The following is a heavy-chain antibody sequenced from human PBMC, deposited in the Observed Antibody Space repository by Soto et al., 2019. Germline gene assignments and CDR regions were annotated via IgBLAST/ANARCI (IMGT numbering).Heavy chain of an antibody. CDR1: GFNFETHD. Sequence: EVQLVESGGGMVQTGGSLRLSCVASGFNFETHDMHWVHQVTGKGLEWVAGIGTLFDRFYPDSVKGRFTISRENAKTSVYLQMTKLRTGDTGVYYCARGRSKDFVSSPPPMFDPRGQGTLVTVSS. CDR3: ARGRSKDFVSSPPPMFDP. V-gene: IGHV3-13*01. J-gene: IGHJ5*02. CDR2: IGTLFDR.